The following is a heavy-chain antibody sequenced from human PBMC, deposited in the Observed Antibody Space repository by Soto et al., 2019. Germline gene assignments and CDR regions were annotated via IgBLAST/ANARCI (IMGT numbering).Heavy chain of an antibody. CDR1: GFTFSSYG. D-gene: IGHD1-26*01. CDR3: AKDRYSGTYPTDFDY. J-gene: IGHJ4*02. V-gene: IGHV3-30*18. CDR2: ISYDGGNE. Sequence: PGGSRRLSCAGSGFTFSSYGIHWVRQAPGKGLEWVALISYDGGNEKYTESVKDRFTISRDDSHNVAYLQMSSLRTEDTAMYYCAKDRYSGTYPTDFDYWGQGSLVTVPQ.